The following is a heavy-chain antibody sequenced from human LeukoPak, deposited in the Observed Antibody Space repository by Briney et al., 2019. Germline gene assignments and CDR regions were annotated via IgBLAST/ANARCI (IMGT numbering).Heavy chain of an antibody. CDR3: ASTPHYYGSGRFDY. Sequence: SETLSLTCTVSGGSISSYYWSWIRQPAGKGLEWIGRIYTSGSTNYNPSLKSRVTMSVDTSKNQFSLKLSSVTAADTAVYYCASTPHYYGSGRFDYWGQGTLVTVSS. D-gene: IGHD3-10*01. V-gene: IGHV4-4*07. CDR1: GGSISSYY. J-gene: IGHJ4*02. CDR2: IYTSGST.